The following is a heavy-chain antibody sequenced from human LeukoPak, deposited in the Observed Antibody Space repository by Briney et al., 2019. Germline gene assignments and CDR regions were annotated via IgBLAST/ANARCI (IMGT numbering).Heavy chain of an antibody. V-gene: IGHV4-34*01. CDR3: ARGVYGSGSFDY. CDR2: INHSGST. D-gene: IGHD3-10*01. CDR1: GGSSSGYY. Sequence: PSETLSLTCAVYGGSSSGYYWSWIRQPPGKGLEWIGVINHSGSTNYNPSLKSRVTISVDTSKNQFSLKLSSVTAADTAVYYCARGVYGSGSFDYWGQGTLVTVSS. J-gene: IGHJ4*02.